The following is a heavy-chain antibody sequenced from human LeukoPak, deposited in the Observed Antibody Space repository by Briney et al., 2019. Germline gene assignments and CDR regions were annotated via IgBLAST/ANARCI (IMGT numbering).Heavy chain of an antibody. CDR3: ARSRAVHWFDP. CDR2: INHSGST. CDR1: GGSFSGYY. Sequence: SETLSLTCAVYGGSFSGYYWSWIRQPPGKGLEWIGEINHSGSTNYNPSLKSRVTISVDTSKNQFFLKLSSVTAADTAVYYCARSRAVHWFDPWGQGTLVTVSS. J-gene: IGHJ5*02. D-gene: IGHD5-24*01. V-gene: IGHV4-34*01.